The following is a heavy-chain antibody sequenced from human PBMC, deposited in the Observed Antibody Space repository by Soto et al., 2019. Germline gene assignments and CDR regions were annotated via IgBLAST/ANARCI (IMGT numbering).Heavy chain of an antibody. V-gene: IGHV3-23*04. CDR2: ISGSGGST. CDR1: GFTFSRYG. Sequence: EVQLVESGGGLVQPGGSLRLSCAASGFTFSRYGMSWVRQAPGKGLEWVSAISGSGGSTYYADSVKGRFTISRDNSKNTLYLQMNSLRAEDTAVYYCAKDPRYSNYYDYWGQGTLVTVSS. CDR3: AKDPRYSNYYDY. D-gene: IGHD4-4*01. J-gene: IGHJ4*02.